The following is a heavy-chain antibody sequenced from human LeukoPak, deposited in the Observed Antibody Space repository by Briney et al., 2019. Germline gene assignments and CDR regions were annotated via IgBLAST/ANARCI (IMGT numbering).Heavy chain of an antibody. D-gene: IGHD2-8*02. CDR1: GFTFSTFA. V-gene: IGHV3-23*01. J-gene: IGHJ4*02. Sequence: PGGSLRLSCAASGFTFSTFAMIWVRQPPGKGLEWVSSIFPSGAEIHYADSVRGRFTISRDNSKSTLSLQMNSLRAEDTAIYYCATYRQVLLPFESWGQGTLVTVSS. CDR3: ATYRQVLLPFES. CDR2: IFPSGAEI.